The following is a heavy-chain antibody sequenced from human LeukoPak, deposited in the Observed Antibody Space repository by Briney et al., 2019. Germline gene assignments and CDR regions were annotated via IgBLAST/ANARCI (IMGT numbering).Heavy chain of an antibody. CDR3: AKDPTVTTPWNWFDP. V-gene: IGHV3-23*01. CDR1: GFTFSSYA. CDR2: ISGSGGST. J-gene: IGHJ5*02. D-gene: IGHD4-17*01. Sequence: GGSLRLSCAASGFTFSSYAMSWVRQAPGKGLEWVSAISGSGGSTYYADSVKGRLTISRDNSKNTLYLQMNSLRAEDTAVYYCAKDPTVTTPWNWFDPWGQGTLVTVSS.